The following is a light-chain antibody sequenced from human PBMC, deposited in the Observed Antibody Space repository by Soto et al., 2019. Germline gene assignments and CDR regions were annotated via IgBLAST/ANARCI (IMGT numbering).Light chain of an antibody. Sequence: DLQMTQSPSSLSASVGDRVTITCRASQSISSYLSWYQQRPGKAPHLLIYGASTLQSGVPSRFGGSGSGTDFTLTISSLQPEDFATYYCQQGYSTPPTFGGGTKVEI. CDR3: QQGYSTPPT. CDR2: GAS. J-gene: IGKJ4*01. CDR1: QSISSY. V-gene: IGKV1-39*01.